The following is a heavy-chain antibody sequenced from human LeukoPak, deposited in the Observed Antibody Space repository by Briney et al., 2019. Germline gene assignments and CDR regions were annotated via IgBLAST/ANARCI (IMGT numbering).Heavy chain of an antibody. Sequence: GESLKISCQGSGYNFTNYWIGWVRQMPGKGLEWMGIIYPGDSDTRYSPSFQGQVTISADKSIRAAYLQWSSLKASDPAMYYCARVFCSSISCYADFDYWGQGTLVTVSS. CDR2: IYPGDSDT. J-gene: IGHJ4*02. CDR3: ARVFCSSISCYADFDY. V-gene: IGHV5-51*01. CDR1: GYNFTNYW. D-gene: IGHD2-2*01.